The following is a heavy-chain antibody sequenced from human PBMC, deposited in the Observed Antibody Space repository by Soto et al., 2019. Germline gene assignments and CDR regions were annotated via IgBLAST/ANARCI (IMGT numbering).Heavy chain of an antibody. CDR1: GGTFSSYA. CDR2: IIPIFGTA. CDR3: ARGYYVSSGYYSPHYFDY. Sequence: QVQLVQSGAEVKKPGSSVKVSCKASGGTFSSYAISWVRQAPGQGLEWMGGIIPIFGTANYAQKFQGRVTITADESTSTAYMELSSLRSEDTAVYYCARGYYVSSGYYSPHYFDYWGQGTLVTVSS. D-gene: IGHD3-22*01. J-gene: IGHJ4*02. V-gene: IGHV1-69*01.